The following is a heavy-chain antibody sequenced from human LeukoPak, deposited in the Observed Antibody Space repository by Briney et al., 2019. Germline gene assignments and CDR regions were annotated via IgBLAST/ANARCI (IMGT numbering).Heavy chain of an antibody. CDR3: ARGIVVGRNWFDP. V-gene: IGHV3-74*01. CDR2: INSDGSST. CDR1: GFTFSSYW. Sequence: QTGGSLRLSCAASGFTFSSYWMHWVRQAPGKGLVRVSRINSDGSSTIYADSVKGRFTISRDNAKNTLYLQMNSLRAEDTAVYYCARGIVVGRNWFDPWGQGTLVTVSS. J-gene: IGHJ5*02. D-gene: IGHD2-2*01.